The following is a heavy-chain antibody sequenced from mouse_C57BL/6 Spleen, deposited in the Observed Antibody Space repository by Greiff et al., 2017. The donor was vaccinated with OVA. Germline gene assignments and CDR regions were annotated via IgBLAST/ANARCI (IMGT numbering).Heavy chain of an antibody. Sequence: EESGPGLVKPSQSLSLTCSVTGYSITSGYYWNWIRQFPGNKLEWMGYISYDGSNNYNPSLKNRISITRDTSKNQFFLKLNSVTTEDTATYYCARTADYYGSSYDYYAMDYWGQGTSVTVSS. CDR1: GYSITSGYY. D-gene: IGHD1-1*01. CDR2: ISYDGSN. V-gene: IGHV3-6*01. CDR3: ARTADYYGSSYDYYAMDY. J-gene: IGHJ4*01.